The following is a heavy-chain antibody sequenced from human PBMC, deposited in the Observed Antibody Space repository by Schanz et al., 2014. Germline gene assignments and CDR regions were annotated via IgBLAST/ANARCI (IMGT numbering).Heavy chain of an antibody. D-gene: IGHD1-20*01. CDR1: GFTFSSYG. CDR2: ISRSSSTI. J-gene: IGHJ6*02. CDR3: ARRITGTHHNPYYHGMDV. V-gene: IGHV3-48*01. Sequence: LVESGGGVVQPGRSLRLSCAASGFTFSSYGMHWVRQAPGKGLEWVSYISRSSSTIYYADSVKGRFTISRDNSKNALYLQMNSLRAEDTAVYYCARRITGTHHNPYYHGMDVWGQGTTVTVSS.